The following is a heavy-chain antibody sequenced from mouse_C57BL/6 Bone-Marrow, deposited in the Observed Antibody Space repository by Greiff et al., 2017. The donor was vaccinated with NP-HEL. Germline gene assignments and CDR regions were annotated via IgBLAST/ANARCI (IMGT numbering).Heavy chain of an antibody. CDR3: ARRGTTMITTCFDY. CDR1: GYTFTSYW. D-gene: IGHD2-4*01. V-gene: IGHV1-50*01. CDR2: IDPSDSYT. J-gene: IGHJ2*01. Sequence: VQLQQPGAELVKPGASVKLSCKASGYTFTSYWMQWVKQRPGQGLAWIGEIDPSDSYTNYNQKFQGKATLTVDASSSTAYMQRSSLTSEDSAVYYCARRGTTMITTCFDYWGQGTTLTVSS.